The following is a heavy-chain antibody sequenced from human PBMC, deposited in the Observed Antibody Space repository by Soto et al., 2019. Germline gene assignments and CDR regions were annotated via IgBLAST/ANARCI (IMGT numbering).Heavy chain of an antibody. CDR1: GFTVSRNY. CDR2: IYSGGGT. J-gene: IGHJ4*02. V-gene: IGHV3-66*01. D-gene: IGHD2-8*01. CDR3: ATNTWR. Sequence: EVQLVESGGGLVQPGGSLRLSCAASGFTVSRNYMAWVRQAPGKGLEWVSVIYSGGGTSYADSVKGRFTLSRDNSKNTVYLQMTSLRAEDTAVYYCATNTWRWGQGTLVTVSS.